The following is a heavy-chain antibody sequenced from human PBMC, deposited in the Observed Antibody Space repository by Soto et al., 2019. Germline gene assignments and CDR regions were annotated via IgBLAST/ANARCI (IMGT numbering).Heavy chain of an antibody. CDR1: GFTFHNAW. Sequence: LXLSCAASGFTFHNAWMNWGRKATGKGLEWVGRIKSNTEGAETDYAAPVKGRVTISRDDSKNTLCVQLDSLKNEDTDLYYCPTPPHYFFDAGGYYPTDSSVQGTL. V-gene: IGHV3-15*01. CDR3: PTPPHYFFDAGGYYPTDS. J-gene: IGHJ4*02. CDR2: IKSNTEGAET. D-gene: IGHD3-22*01.